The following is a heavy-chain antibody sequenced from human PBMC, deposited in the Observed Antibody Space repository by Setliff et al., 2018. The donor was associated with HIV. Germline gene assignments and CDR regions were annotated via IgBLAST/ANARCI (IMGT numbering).Heavy chain of an antibody. J-gene: IGHJ4*02. CDR2: INDSGSA. CDR3: ARGHGVYSGSYLAVYFDY. D-gene: IGHD1-26*01. Sequence: PSETLSLTCAVYGGSFSSYYWNWIRQTPGKGLEWIGEINDSGSANYNPSLKSRVTISVDMSKNQVSLKVSSVTAADTAVYYCARGHGVYSGSYLAVYFDYWGQGTLVTVPQ. CDR1: GGSFSSYY. V-gene: IGHV4-34*01.